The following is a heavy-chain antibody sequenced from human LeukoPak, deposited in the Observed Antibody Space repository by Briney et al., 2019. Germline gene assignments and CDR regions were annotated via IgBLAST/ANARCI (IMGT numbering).Heavy chain of an antibody. V-gene: IGHV3-7*01. CDR3: ARDFYGGSDY. Sequence: GGSLRLSCAASGFTLSNYWMSWVRQAPGKGLEWVANIKEDGSAKYYVDSVKGRFTISRDNAKNSQYLQMNSLRAEGTAVYYCARDFYGGSDYWGQGTLVTVSS. CDR1: GFTLSNYW. CDR2: IKEDGSAK. D-gene: IGHD4-23*01. J-gene: IGHJ4*02.